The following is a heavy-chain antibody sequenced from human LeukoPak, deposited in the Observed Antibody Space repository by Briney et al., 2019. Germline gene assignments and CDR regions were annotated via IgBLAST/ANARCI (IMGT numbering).Heavy chain of an antibody. Sequence: SETLSLTCAVYGGSFSGYYWSWIRQPPGKGLEWIGEINHSGSTNYNPSLKSRVNISVDTSKNQFSLKLSSVTAADTAVYYCARGPLLYSSGPYDYWGQGTLVTVSS. CDR3: ARGPLLYSSGPYDY. CDR1: GGSFSGYY. D-gene: IGHD6-19*01. CDR2: INHSGST. V-gene: IGHV4-34*01. J-gene: IGHJ4*02.